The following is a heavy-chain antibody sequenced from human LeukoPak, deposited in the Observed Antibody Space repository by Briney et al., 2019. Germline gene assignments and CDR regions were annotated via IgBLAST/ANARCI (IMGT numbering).Heavy chain of an antibody. Sequence: GGSLELSGEAPEFGFSTYWRSGVRRAPGKGWRGLANIGQDGSEKYYVDSVKGRFTISRDIAKQSVFLQMNSLRVEDTAVYYCARLSAMVRGPEDIFYFEYWGLGTLVTVSS. D-gene: IGHD3-10*01. CDR1: EFGFSTYW. V-gene: IGHV3-7*01. CDR2: IGQDGSEK. J-gene: IGHJ4*02. CDR3: ARLSAMVRGPEDIFYFEY.